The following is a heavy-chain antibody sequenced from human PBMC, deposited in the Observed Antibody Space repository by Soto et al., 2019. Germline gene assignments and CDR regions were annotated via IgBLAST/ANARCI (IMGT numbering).Heavy chain of an antibody. CDR2: IYYSGST. Sequence: QVQLQESGPGLVKPSQTLSLTCTVSGGSISSGGYYWSWIRQHPGKGLEWIGYIYYSGSTYYNPSLKSRVTISVDTSKNQFSLKLSSVTAADTAVYYCARELMHRVRWELLNKSDAFDIWGQGTMVTVSS. J-gene: IGHJ3*02. CDR1: GGSISSGGYY. D-gene: IGHD1-26*01. V-gene: IGHV4-31*03. CDR3: ARELMHRVRWELLNKSDAFDI.